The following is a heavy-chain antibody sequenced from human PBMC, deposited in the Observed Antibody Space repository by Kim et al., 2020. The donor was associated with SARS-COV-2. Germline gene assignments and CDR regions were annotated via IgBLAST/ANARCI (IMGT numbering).Heavy chain of an antibody. Sequence: GGSLRLSCAASGFTVSSNYMSWVRQAPGKGLEWVSVIYSGGSTYYADSVKGRFTISRDNSKNTLYLQMNSLRAEDTAVYYCARNAARPKPSPGRPGYYGMDVWGQGTTVTVSS. CDR1: GFTVSSNY. J-gene: IGHJ6*02. D-gene: IGHD6-6*01. CDR3: ARNAARPKPSPGRPGYYGMDV. V-gene: IGHV3-53*01. CDR2: IYSGGST.